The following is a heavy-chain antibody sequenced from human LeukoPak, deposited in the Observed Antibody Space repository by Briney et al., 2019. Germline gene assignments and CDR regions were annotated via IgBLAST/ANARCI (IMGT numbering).Heavy chain of an antibody. CDR3: ARGSSGWPDDY. D-gene: IGHD6-19*01. J-gene: IGHJ4*02. CDR1: GYTFTSYG. V-gene: IGHV1-69*13. Sequence: GASVKVSCKASGYTFTSYGISWVRQAPGQGLEWMGGIIPIFGTANYAQKFQGRVTITADESTSTAYMELSSLRSEDTAVYYCARGSSGWPDDYWGQGTLVTVSS. CDR2: IIPIFGTA.